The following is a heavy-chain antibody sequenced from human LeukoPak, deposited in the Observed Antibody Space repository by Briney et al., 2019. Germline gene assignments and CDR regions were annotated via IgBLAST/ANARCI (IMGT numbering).Heavy chain of an antibody. CDR2: VYYSGST. D-gene: IGHD4-11*01. CDR3: ARLAFYSDPFDY. Sequence: PSETLSLTCTVSGDSISSGGYYWGWIRQPPGKGLEWIGSVYYSGSTYYNPSLKSRVTISVDTSKNQFSLKLSSVTAAGTAVYYCARLAFYSDPFDYWGQGTLVTVSS. CDR1: GDSISSGGYY. V-gene: IGHV4-39*01. J-gene: IGHJ4*02.